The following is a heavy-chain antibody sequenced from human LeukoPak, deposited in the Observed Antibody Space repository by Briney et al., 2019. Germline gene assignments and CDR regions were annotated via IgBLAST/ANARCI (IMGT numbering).Heavy chain of an antibody. J-gene: IGHJ4*02. V-gene: IGHV3-23*01. CDR1: GFTFSSYA. CDR2: ISNTGGST. CDR3: AKRASGSGTSLYYFDY. D-gene: IGHD3-10*01. Sequence: PGGSLRLSCAASGFTFSSYAMSWVRQAPGKGLEWVSVISNTGGSTFYADSVRSRFTISRDNSKNTLYLQMDSLRAEDTAVYYCAKRASGSGTSLYYFDYWGQGTLVTVSS.